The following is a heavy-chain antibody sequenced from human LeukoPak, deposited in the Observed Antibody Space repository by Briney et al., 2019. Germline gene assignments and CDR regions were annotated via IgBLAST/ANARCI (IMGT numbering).Heavy chain of an antibody. CDR3: ARDGGVGSGPNEDY. CDR2: IYSGGST. Sequence: GGSLRLSCAASGFTVSSNYMSWVRQAPGKGLEWVSVIYSGGSTYYADSVKGRFTISRDNSKNTLYLQMNSLRAEDTAVYYCARDGGVGSGPNEDYWGQGTLVTVSS. V-gene: IGHV3-53*01. J-gene: IGHJ4*02. CDR1: GFTVSSNY. D-gene: IGHD6-19*01.